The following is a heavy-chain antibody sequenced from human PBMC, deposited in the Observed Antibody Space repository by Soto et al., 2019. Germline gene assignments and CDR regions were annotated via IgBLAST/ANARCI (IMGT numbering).Heavy chain of an antibody. J-gene: IGHJ4*02. D-gene: IGHD3-10*01. V-gene: IGHV4-34*01. CDR3: ARMERGRRPLFFGLFDY. CDR1: GGSFSGYD. Sequence: PSETLSLTCAVYGGSFSGYDWSWISQPPGKGLEWIGEINHSGSTNYNPSLKSRVTISVDTSKNQFSLKLSSVTAADTAVYYCARMERGRRPLFFGLFDYWGQGTLVTVSS. CDR2: INHSGST.